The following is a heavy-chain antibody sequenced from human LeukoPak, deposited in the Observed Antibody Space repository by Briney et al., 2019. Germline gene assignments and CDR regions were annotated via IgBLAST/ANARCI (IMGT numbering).Heavy chain of an antibody. CDR3: VFCWGGDCYPRGFEY. Sequence: GASVKVSCKASGYTFTGYYIHWVRQAPGQGLEWMGWINPNSGGTNSAQKFRGRVTMTRDTSISTDYMELTRLTYDDTAVYYCVFCWGGDCYPRGFEYWGQGTLVTVSS. CDR2: INPNSGGT. V-gene: IGHV1-2*02. D-gene: IGHD2-21*02. J-gene: IGHJ4*02. CDR1: GYTFTGYY.